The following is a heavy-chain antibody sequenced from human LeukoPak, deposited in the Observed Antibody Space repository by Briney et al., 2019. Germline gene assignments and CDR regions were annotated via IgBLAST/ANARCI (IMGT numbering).Heavy chain of an antibody. D-gene: IGHD6-13*01. V-gene: IGHV4-39*07. CDR3: ARVPMNEYSSSWVFDY. CDR2: IYYSGST. J-gene: IGHJ4*02. CDR1: GGSISSSSYY. Sequence: KTSETLSLTCTVSGGSISSSSYYWGWIRQPPGKGLEWIGSIYYSGSTYYNPSLKSRVTISVDTSKNQFSLKLSSVTAADTAVYYCARVPMNEYSSSWVFDYWGQGTLVTVSS.